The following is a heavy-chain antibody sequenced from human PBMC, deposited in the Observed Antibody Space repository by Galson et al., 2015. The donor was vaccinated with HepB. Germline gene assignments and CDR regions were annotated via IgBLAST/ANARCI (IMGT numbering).Heavy chain of an antibody. Sequence: CAISGDSVSSKSAAWNWIRQSPSRGLEWLGRTYYRSKWYNDYAESVKGRITINPDTSKNQFFLQLNSVTPEDTAVYYCARDGFTGWYFFDYWGQGTLVTVSS. CDR3: ARDGFTGWYFFDY. D-gene: IGHD5-12*01. J-gene: IGHJ4*02. CDR1: GDSVSSKSAA. CDR2: TYYRSKWYN. V-gene: IGHV6-1*01.